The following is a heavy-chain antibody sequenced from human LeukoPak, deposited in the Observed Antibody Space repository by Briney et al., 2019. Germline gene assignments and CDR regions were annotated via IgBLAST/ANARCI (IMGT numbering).Heavy chain of an antibody. J-gene: IGHJ4*02. D-gene: IGHD3-16*01. Sequence: SETLSLTCTVSGGSISSYYWSWIRQPPGKGLEWIGYIYYSGSTNYNPSLKSRVTISVDTSKNQFSLKLSSVTAADTAVYYCARHGGGGIDYWGQGTLVTVSS. CDR1: GGSISSYY. CDR3: ARHGGGGIDY. V-gene: IGHV4-59*08. CDR2: IYYSGST.